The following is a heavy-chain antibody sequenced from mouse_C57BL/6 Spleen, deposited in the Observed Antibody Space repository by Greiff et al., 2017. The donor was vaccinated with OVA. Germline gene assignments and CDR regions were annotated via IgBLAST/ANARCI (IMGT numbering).Heavy chain of an antibody. D-gene: IGHD1-1*01. CDR1: GYTFTGYW. V-gene: IGHV1-9*01. CDR3: ARGGFITTVVATGYYAMDY. CDR2: ILPGSGSP. J-gene: IGHJ4*01. Sequence: VQLQQSGAELMKPGASVKLSCKATGYTFTGYWLEWVKQRPGHGLEWIGEILPGSGSPKYNEKFKGKAAFTADTSSNAAYMQLSSLTTEDSAVYYCARGGFITTVVATGYYAMDYWGQGTSVTVSS.